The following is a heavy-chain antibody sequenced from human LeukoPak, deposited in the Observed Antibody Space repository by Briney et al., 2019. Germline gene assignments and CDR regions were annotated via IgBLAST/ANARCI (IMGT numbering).Heavy chain of an antibody. CDR2: IYYSGST. CDR1: GGSVSSGSYY. Sequence: PSATLSLTCTVSGGSVSSGSYYWSWIRQPPGKGLEWIGYIYYSGSTNYNPSLKSRVTISVDTSKNQFSLKLSSVTAADTAVYYCARGRRWSYSIAVAGDAFDIWGQGTMVTVSS. D-gene: IGHD6-19*01. CDR3: ARGRRWSYSIAVAGDAFDI. V-gene: IGHV4-61*01. J-gene: IGHJ3*02.